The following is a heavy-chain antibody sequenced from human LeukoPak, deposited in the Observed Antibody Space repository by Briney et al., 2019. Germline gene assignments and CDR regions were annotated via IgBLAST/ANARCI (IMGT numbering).Heavy chain of an antibody. CDR3: ARDGYNSDFGDY. D-gene: IGHD5-24*01. V-gene: IGHV3-74*01. J-gene: IGHJ4*02. CDR1: GFTFSRYW. CDR2: IKSDGSST. Sequence: PGGSLRLSCAASGFTFSRYWMHWVRQAPGKGLVWVSRIKSDGSSTNYADSVKGRFTISRDNAKNTLYLQMNSLRAEDTAVYYWARDGYNSDFGDYWGQGTLVTVSS.